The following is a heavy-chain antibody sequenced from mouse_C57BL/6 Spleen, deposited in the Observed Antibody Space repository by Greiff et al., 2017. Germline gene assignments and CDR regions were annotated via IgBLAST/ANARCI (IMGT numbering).Heavy chain of an antibody. V-gene: IGHV5-16*01. CDR2: INYDGSST. CDR1: GFTFSDYY. CDR3: ARGSYYVGYYAMDY. D-gene: IGHD1-1*01. Sequence: DVKLVESEGGLVQPGSSMKLSCTASGFTFSDYYMAWVRQVPEKGLEWVANINYDGSSTYYLDSLKSRFIISSDNAKNILYLQMSSLKSEDTATYYCARGSYYVGYYAMDYWGQGTSVTVSS. J-gene: IGHJ4*01.